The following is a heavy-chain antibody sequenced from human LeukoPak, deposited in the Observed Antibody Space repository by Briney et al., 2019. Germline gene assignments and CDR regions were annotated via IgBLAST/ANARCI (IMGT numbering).Heavy chain of an antibody. CDR2: ISSNSDTI. CDR3: LTSSFDH. CDR1: GFTLGDYD. J-gene: IGHJ4*02. V-gene: IGHV3-9*01. Sequence: GRSLRLSCAASGFTLGDYDIHWVRQAPGKGPEWVSSISSNSDTIAYAEPVKGRLTVSRDNTINSLYLQMDSLRVEDTALYYCLTSSFDHWGQGTLVTVSS.